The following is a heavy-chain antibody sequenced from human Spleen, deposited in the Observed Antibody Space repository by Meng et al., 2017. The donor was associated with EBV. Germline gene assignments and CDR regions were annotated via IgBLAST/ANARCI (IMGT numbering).Heavy chain of an antibody. CDR3: ARRAAYTTGMDV. J-gene: IGHJ6*02. V-gene: IGHV3-53*01. Sequence: EKVVVSGCVLARPGGSLRLSCAASGFNVKNYYITWVRQAPGKGLELVSVVYSRGATYYADSVKGRFTISRDSSRNTVHLQMSSLRDEDTAVCYCARRAAYTTGMDVWGQGTLVTVSS. CDR2: VYSRGAT. CDR1: GFNVKNYY. D-gene: IGHD1-26*01.